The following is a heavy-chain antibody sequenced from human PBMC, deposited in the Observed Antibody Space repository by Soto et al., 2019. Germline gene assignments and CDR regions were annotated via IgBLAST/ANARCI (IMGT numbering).Heavy chain of an antibody. J-gene: IGHJ3*02. CDR1: GGSISSYY. D-gene: IGHD3-3*01. CDR2: IYYSGST. Sequence: SETLSLTCTVSGGSISSYYWSWIRQPPGKGLEWIGYIYYSGSTNYNPSLKSRVTISVDTSKNQFSLKLSSVTAADTVVYYCARRKLTIFGVVIPGDDAFDIWGQGTMVTVSS. V-gene: IGHV4-59*08. CDR3: ARRKLTIFGVVIPGDDAFDI.